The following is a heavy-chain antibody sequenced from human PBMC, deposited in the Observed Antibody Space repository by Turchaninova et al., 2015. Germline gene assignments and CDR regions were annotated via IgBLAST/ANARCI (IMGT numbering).Heavy chain of an antibody. CDR3: ARGTYGDYGGFMDY. D-gene: IGHD4-17*01. CDR1: GYTFTRDD. J-gene: IGHJ4*02. Sequence: QVQLVQSGGEVKKPGAHVKVSCKGSGYTFTRDDRHLVRQAPGQGLEWMGIINPSGGSTSYAQKFQGIVTMTRDTSTSTVYMELSSLRSEDTAVYYCARGTYGDYGGFMDYWGQGTLVTVSS. V-gene: IGHV1-46*01. CDR2: INPSGGST.